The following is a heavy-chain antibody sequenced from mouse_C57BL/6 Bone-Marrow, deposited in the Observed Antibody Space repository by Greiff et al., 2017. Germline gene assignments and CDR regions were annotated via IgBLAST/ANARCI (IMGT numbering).Heavy chain of an antibody. CDR1: GYTFTSYW. Sequence: QVQLQQPGAELVKPGASVKLSCKASGYTFTSYWMPWVKPRPGQGLEWIGEIDPSDSYTNYNQKFKGKATLTVDTSSSTAYMQLSSLTSEDSAVYYCARGLRREGYYFDYWGQGTTLTVSS. V-gene: IGHV1-50*01. J-gene: IGHJ2*01. CDR2: IDPSDSYT. D-gene: IGHD2-4*01. CDR3: ARGLRREGYYFDY.